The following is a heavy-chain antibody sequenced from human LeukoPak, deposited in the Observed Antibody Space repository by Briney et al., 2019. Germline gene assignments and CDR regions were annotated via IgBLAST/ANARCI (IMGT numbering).Heavy chain of an antibody. Sequence: ASVKVSCKASGYTFTSYYLLWVRQAPGQGLEWMGIINPSGGSTSYAQKFQGRATMTRDMSTSTVYMELSSLRSEDTAVYYCARVDRSLWHAGFDYWGQGTLVSVPS. CDR1: GYTFTSYY. CDR3: ARVDRSLWHAGFDY. CDR2: INPSGGST. D-gene: IGHD3-10*01. V-gene: IGHV1-46*01. J-gene: IGHJ4*02.